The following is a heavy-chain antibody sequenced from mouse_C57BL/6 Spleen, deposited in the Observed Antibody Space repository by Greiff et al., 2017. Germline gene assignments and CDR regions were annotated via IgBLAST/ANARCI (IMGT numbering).Heavy chain of an antibody. D-gene: IGHD1-1*01. CDR3: ARHPYYYGSSYYFDY. Sequence: QVQLQQSGAELVKPGASVKLSCKASGYTFTESTIHWVKQRSGQGLEWFGWFYPGSGSLKYNEKFKDKATLTADKSSSTVYMELSRLTSEDSAVYFCARHPYYYGSSYYFDYWGQGTTLTVSS. CDR2: FYPGSGSL. J-gene: IGHJ2*01. V-gene: IGHV1-62-2*01. CDR1: GYTFTEST.